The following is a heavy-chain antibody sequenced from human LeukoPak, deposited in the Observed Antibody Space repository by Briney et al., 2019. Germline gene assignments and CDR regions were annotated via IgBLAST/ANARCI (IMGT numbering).Heavy chain of an antibody. CDR3: VRDLELVYYDTSAYEY. V-gene: IGHV3-74*01. Sequence: QPGGSLRLSCAASGFTFSAYWMHWVRQVPGKGLEWVSRINNDGSSTTYADSVKGRFTTSRDNAKNTLFLQMNSLRAEDTAVYYCVRDLELVYYDTSAYEYWGQGNLVAVSS. D-gene: IGHD3-22*01. J-gene: IGHJ4*02. CDR2: INNDGSST. CDR1: GFTFSAYW.